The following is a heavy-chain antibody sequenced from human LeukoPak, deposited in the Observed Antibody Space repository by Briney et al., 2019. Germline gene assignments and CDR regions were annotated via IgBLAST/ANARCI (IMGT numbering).Heavy chain of an antibody. CDR3: AGVSKQWLVPFDL. V-gene: IGHV4-39*07. CDR1: GGSITNRTYY. J-gene: IGHJ2*01. D-gene: IGHD6-19*01. CDR2: VYYDGST. Sequence: SETLSLTCSVSGGSITNRTYYWGWIRQPPGKGLEWIGSVYYDGSTYYTASLKSRVTISVDTSKNQFSLKLSSVTAADTAVYYCAGVSKQWLVPFDLWGRGTLVTVSS.